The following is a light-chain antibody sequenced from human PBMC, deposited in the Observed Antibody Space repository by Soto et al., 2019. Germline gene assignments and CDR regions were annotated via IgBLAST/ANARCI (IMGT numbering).Light chain of an antibody. CDR1: QGIRKD. CDR3: LQHNSYPRT. J-gene: IGKJ4*01. V-gene: IGKV1-17*01. CDR2: GAS. Sequence: DIQMTQSPSSLSASVGDRVTITCRASQGIRKDLCWYQQRPGKAPKRLIFGASSLQSGVPSRFSGSASGTEFTLTISSLQPEDFATYFCLQHNSYPRTFGGGTKVELK.